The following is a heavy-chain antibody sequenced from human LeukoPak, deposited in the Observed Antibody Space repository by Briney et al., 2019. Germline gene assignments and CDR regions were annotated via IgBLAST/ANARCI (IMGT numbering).Heavy chain of an antibody. Sequence: ASVKVSCKASGYTFTSYDINWVRQATGQGLEWMGWMNPNSGNTGYAQKFQGIVTMTRNTSISTAYMELSSLRSEDTAVYYCAKRGYSYDFHYYYYMDVWGKGTTVTVSS. CDR2: MNPNSGNT. D-gene: IGHD5-18*01. J-gene: IGHJ6*03. CDR3: AKRGYSYDFHYYYYMDV. V-gene: IGHV1-8*01. CDR1: GYTFTSYD.